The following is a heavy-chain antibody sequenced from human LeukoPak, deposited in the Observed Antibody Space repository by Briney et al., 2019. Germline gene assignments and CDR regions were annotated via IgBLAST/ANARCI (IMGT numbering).Heavy chain of an antibody. CDR1: GGSISSSSYS. V-gene: IGHV4-39*01. D-gene: IGHD1-1*01. Sequence: SETLSLTCTVSGGSISSSSYSWGWIRQPPGKGLEWIGNIYYSGSTYYNPSLKSRITISVDTSKNQFSLKLSSVTAADTAVYYCAGNDRGVYNWFDPWGQGTLVTVSS. CDR3: AGNDRGVYNWFDP. J-gene: IGHJ5*02. CDR2: IYYSGST.